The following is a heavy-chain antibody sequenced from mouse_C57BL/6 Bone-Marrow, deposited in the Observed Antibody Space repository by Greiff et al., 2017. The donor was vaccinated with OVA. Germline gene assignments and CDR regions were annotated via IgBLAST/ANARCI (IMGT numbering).Heavy chain of an antibody. CDR1: GFTFSSYA. CDR3: ARDPLGRDFDV. J-gene: IGHJ1*03. Sequence: VQLKESGGGLVKPGGSLKLSCAASGFTFSSYAMSWVRQTPEKRLEWVATISDGGSYTYYPDNVKGRFTISRDNAKNNLYLQMSHLKSEDTAMYYCARDPLGRDFDVWGTGTTVTVSS. V-gene: IGHV5-4*01. CDR2: ISDGGSYT. D-gene: IGHD4-1*01.